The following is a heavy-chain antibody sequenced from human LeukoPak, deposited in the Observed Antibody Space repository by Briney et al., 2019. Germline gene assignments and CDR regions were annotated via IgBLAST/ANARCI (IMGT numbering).Heavy chain of an antibody. CDR2: ITGSGGST. Sequence: GGSLRLSCAASGLTFSSYDISWVRLSPGKGLEWVSTITGSGGSTYYADSVRGRFTISRDNSKKTLYLQMNSLRAEDTAVYYCAKRCTGGSCYYWYFDLWGRGTLVTVSS. CDR3: AKRCTGGSCYYWYFDL. J-gene: IGHJ2*01. CDR1: GLTFSSYD. V-gene: IGHV3-23*01. D-gene: IGHD2-15*01.